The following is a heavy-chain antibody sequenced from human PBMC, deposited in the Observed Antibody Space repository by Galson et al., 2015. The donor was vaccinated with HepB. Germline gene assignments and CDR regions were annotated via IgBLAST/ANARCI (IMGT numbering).Heavy chain of an antibody. CDR1: GYTFTSYA. J-gene: IGHJ1*01. Sequence: SCKASGYTFTSYAMNWVRQAPGQGLEWMGWINTNTGNPTYAQGFTGRFVFSLDTSVSTAYLQISSLKAEDTAVYYCARTVRVVTAMGYFQHWGQGTLVTVSS. V-gene: IGHV7-4-1*02. CDR3: ARTVRVVTAMGYFQH. D-gene: IGHD2-21*02. CDR2: INTNTGNP.